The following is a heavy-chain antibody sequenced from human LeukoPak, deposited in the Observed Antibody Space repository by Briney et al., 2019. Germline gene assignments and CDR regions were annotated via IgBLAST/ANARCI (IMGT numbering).Heavy chain of an antibody. D-gene: IGHD3-10*01. J-gene: IGHJ4*02. CDR2: INPNSGGT. V-gene: IGHV1-2*06. CDR3: ARVGSGSWPKHFDY. CDR1: GYTFTGYY. Sequence: GASVKVSCKASGYTFTGYYMHWVRQAPGQGLEWMGRINPNSGGTNYAQKFQGRVNMTRETSISTAYMELSRLRSDDTAVYYCARVGSGSWPKHFDYWGQGTLVTVSS.